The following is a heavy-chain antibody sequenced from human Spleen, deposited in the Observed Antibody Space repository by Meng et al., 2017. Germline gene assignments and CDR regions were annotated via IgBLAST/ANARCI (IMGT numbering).Heavy chain of an antibody. Sequence: QMQLQESGPGLVKPSETLSLTCAVNGGSLSGAYWNWIRQPPGKGLEWIGEIIHGGSPSYNPSLKSRVTISIDTSKNQLSLMLSSVTAADTAVYYCARRPTGIDYWGQGTLVTVSS. V-gene: IGHV4-34*12. J-gene: IGHJ4*02. CDR2: IIHGGSP. D-gene: IGHD2-8*02. CDR3: ARRPTGIDY. CDR1: GGSLSGAY.